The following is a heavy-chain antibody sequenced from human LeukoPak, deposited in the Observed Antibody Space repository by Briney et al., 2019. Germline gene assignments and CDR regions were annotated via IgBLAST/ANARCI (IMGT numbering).Heavy chain of an antibody. V-gene: IGHV4-59*01. CDR2: IYYSGST. CDR1: GGSISSYY. Sequence: SETLSLTCTVSGGSISSYYWSWIRQPPGKGLEWIGYIYYSGSTNYNPSLKSRVTISVDTSKNQFSLKLSSVTAADTAVYYCARTPYGDYFDYWGQGTLVTVSS. D-gene: IGHD4-17*01. J-gene: IGHJ4*02. CDR3: ARTPYGDYFDY.